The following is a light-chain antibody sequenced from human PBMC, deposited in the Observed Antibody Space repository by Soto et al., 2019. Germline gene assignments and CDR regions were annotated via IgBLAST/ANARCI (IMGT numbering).Light chain of an antibody. J-gene: IGKJ1*01. CDR1: QGIGSF. CDR2: SAS. V-gene: IGKV1-9*01. CDR3: QQFTSYPPT. Sequence: DIQLTQSPSFLSASVGDRVTITCRASQGIGSFLAWYQQKPGKAPRLLIYSASTLQSGVSLRFSGSGSGTEFTLTISSLQSADFATYYCQQFTSYPPTFGQGTKVEIK.